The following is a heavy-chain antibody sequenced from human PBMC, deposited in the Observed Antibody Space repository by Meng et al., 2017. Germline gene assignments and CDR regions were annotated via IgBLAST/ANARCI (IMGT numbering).Heavy chain of an antibody. J-gene: IGHJ4*02. V-gene: IGHV3-30*04. D-gene: IGHD6-13*01. CDR1: GFTFSSYA. Sequence: GGSLRLSCAASGFTFSSYAMHWVRQAPGKGLEWVAVISYDGSNKYYADSVKGRFTISRANAKSSLYLQMNSLRDADTAVYYCARSRAKDKIAAAGQAADYWGQGSLVTVSS. CDR3: ARSRAKDKIAAAGQAADY. CDR2: ISYDGSNK.